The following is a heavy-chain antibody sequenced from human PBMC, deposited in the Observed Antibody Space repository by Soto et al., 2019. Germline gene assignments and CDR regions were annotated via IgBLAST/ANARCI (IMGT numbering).Heavy chain of an antibody. CDR1: GFTFSSYS. CDR3: ATSVIAVAGTYDY. CDR2: ISSSSSYI. V-gene: IGHV3-21*01. J-gene: IGHJ4*02. Sequence: GGSLRLSCAASGFTFSSYSMNWVRQAPGKGLEWVSSISSSSSYIYYADSVKGRFTISRDNAKNSLYLQMNSLRAEDTAVYYCATSVIAVAGTYDYWGQGTLVTVSS. D-gene: IGHD6-19*01.